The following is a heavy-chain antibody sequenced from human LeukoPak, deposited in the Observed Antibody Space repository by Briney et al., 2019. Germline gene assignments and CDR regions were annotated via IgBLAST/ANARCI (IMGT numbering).Heavy chain of an antibody. D-gene: IGHD5-18*01. CDR3: SRGPLPVTYSYDY. V-gene: IGHV3-53*01. CDR1: GFTVSSNY. J-gene: IGHJ4*02. CDR2: MYSGAGT. Sequence: PGGSLRLSCAASGFTVSSNYMNWVRQAPGKGLEWVSIMYSGAGTNYADSVKGRFTISRDNAKNSLYLQMNSLRADDTAVYYCSRGPLPVTYSYDYWGQGTLVTVSS.